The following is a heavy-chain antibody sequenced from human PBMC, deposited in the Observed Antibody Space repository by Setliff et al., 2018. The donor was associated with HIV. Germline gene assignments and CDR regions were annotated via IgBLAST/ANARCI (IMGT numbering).Heavy chain of an antibody. V-gene: IGHV3-48*01. D-gene: IGHD2-8*01. CDR3: ARVANVLAHPLYYYYMDV. Sequence: GGSLRLSCAASGFTLSIYSMKWVRQAPGKGLEWVSYISSSSRTRYYGDSVKGRFTVSRDNAKNSLYLQMNSLRAEDTAVYYCARVANVLAHPLYYYYMDVWGKGTTVTVSS. J-gene: IGHJ6*03. CDR1: GFTLSIYS. CDR2: ISSSSRTR.